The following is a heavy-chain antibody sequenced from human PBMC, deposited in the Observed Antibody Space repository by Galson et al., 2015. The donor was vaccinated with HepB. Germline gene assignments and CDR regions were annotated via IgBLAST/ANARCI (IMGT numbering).Heavy chain of an antibody. CDR1: GFTFSSYA. CDR3: ARDIQPEAYYFDY. D-gene: IGHD5-18*01. CDR2: ISYDGSNK. J-gene: IGHJ4*02. V-gene: IGHV3-30-3*01. Sequence: SLRLSCAASGFTFSSYAMHWVRQAPGKGLEWVAVISYDGSNKYYADSVKGRFTISRDNSKNTLYLQMNSLRAEDTAVYHCARDIQPEAYYFDYWGQGTLVTVSS.